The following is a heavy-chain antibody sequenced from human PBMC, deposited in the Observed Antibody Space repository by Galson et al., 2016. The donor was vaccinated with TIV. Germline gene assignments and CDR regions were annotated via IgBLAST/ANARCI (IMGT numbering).Heavy chain of an antibody. CDR3: TRVSSWYYVDF. V-gene: IGHV3-7*01. J-gene: IGHJ4*02. CDR2: IKEDGSEK. CDR1: GFIFGDYW. D-gene: IGHD6-13*01. Sequence: SLRLSCAASGFIFGDYWMSWVRQAPGKGLEWVANIKEDGSEKYYVDSVTGRFTVSRDNAKESLFLKMDSLRVEDTAVYYWTRVSSWYYVDFWGQGTLITVSS.